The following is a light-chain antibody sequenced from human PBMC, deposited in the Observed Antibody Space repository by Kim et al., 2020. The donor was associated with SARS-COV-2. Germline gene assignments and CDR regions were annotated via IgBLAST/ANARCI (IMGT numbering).Light chain of an antibody. CDR1: RTNIGTKN. CDR3: ASWDGSLSSWV. Sequence: QSVLTQPPSESGTPGQRVTISCSGSRTNIGTKNVHWYQQLPGTAPKLLIYKSNQRPSGVPDRLSGSKSGTSASLAISGLRSEDEADYYCASWDGSLSSWVFGGGTQLTVL. CDR2: KSN. V-gene: IGLV1-47*01. J-gene: IGLJ3*02.